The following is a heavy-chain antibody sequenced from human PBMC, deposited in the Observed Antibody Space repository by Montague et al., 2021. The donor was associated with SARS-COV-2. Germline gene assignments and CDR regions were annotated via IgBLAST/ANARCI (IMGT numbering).Heavy chain of an antibody. V-gene: IGHV4-34*01. Sequence: SETLSLTCAVYGGSLSGYYWSWIRQPPGEGLEWIAEISHSGSTSYNPSLKSRVTISVDTSKNQFSLKLSSATAADTAVYYCVRVPYRLLFVPRYYGMDVWGQGPTVTVPS. CDR2: ISHSGST. CDR3: VRVPYRLLFVPRYYGMDV. D-gene: IGHD2-2*01. CDR1: GGSLSGYY. J-gene: IGHJ6*02.